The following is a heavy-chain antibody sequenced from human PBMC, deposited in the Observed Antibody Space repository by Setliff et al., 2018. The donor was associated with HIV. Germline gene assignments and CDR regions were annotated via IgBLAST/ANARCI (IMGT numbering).Heavy chain of an antibody. D-gene: IGHD6-13*01. J-gene: IGHJ3*02. Sequence: ASVKVSCKASGDTNPSDAISWVRQAPGQGLEWMGWISGYNGNTKYAQNMQGRVTMTRQTSINTAYMELNSLTSEDTAVYYCARGRRSRTWYFDAFEMWGQGTMVTVSS. CDR3: ARGRRSRTWYFDAFEM. CDR2: ISGYNGNT. CDR1: GDTNPSDA. V-gene: IGHV1-18*01.